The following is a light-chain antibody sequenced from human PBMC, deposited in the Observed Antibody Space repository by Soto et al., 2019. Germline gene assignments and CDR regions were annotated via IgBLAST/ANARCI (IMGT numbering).Light chain of an antibody. J-gene: IGKJ4*01. CDR3: QHHDSYPLA. CDR1: QGINNY. Sequence: DIQLTQSPSFLSASVGDRVTITCRASQGINNYLAWYQQQPGKAPKLLIYAASTLQSGVPSRFSGSGSGTEFTLTITTLQPEGFATYYCQHHDSYPLAFGGGTKVEIK. CDR2: AAS. V-gene: IGKV1-9*01.